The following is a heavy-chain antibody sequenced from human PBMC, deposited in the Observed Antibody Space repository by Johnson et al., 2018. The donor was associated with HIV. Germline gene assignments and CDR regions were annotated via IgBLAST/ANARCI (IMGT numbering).Heavy chain of an antibody. V-gene: IGHV3-30*02. D-gene: IGHD3-22*01. CDR2: IRYDGSNQ. J-gene: IGHJ3*02. CDR1: GLSFSSYG. CDR3: AKTITMIGRFDAFDI. Sequence: QVQLVESGGGVVQPGRSVRLSCAASGLSFSSYGMEWVRQAPGKGLEWVAFIRYDGSNQYYADSVKGRFTISRDNSKNTLYLQMNSLRAEDTAVYYCAKTITMIGRFDAFDIWGQGTMVTVSS.